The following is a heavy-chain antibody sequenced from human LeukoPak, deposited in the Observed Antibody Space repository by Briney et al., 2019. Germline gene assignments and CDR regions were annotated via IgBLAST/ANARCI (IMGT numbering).Heavy chain of an antibody. V-gene: IGHV4-59*11. Sequence: SATLSLTCNVSGDSISSHYWNWIRQPPGKGLEWIGYIYYSGSTNHNPSLKSRVTLTVDTSKNQLSLKMSSVTAADTAVYYCARAGDYSNFDYWGQGTLVTVSS. CDR2: IYYSGST. D-gene: IGHD4-11*01. CDR3: ARAGDYSNFDY. J-gene: IGHJ4*02. CDR1: GDSISSHY.